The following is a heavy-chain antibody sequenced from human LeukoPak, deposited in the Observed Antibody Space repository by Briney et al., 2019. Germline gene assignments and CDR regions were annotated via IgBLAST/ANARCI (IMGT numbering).Heavy chain of an antibody. J-gene: IGHJ5*02. Sequence: SETLSLTCTVSSGSISTYYWSWIRQSPGKGLEWIGYIYYSGNTNYNPSLKSRVTISVDTSKNQFSLKLSSVTAADTAVYYCARLYYDSVWGSYRYTPPGWFDPWGQGTPVTVSS. CDR2: IYYSGNT. V-gene: IGHV4-59*08. CDR3: ARLYYDSVWGSYRYTPPGWFDP. D-gene: IGHD3-16*02. CDR1: SGSISTYY.